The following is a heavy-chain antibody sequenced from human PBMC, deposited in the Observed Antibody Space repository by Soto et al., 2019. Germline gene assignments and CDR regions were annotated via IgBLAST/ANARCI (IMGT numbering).Heavy chain of an antibody. Sequence: GGSLRLSCEASGFTFSNYAMAWVRQTPGEGPEWVSTIGGGDDIFYAESVKGRFIISRDDSRSTMYLQMDNLRVEDTAIYFCAKDSISYNGIYDAFDVWGQGTVVTV. CDR1: GFTFSNYA. D-gene: IGHD3-3*02. V-gene: IGHV3-23*01. CDR3: AKDSISYNGIYDAFDV. CDR2: IGGGDDI. J-gene: IGHJ3*01.